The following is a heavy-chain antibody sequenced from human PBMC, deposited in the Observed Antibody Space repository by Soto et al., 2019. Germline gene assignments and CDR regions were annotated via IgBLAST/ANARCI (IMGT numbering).Heavy chain of an antibody. V-gene: IGHV4-39*01. Sequence: PSETLSLTCTVSGGSISSSSYYWGWIRQPPGKGLEWIGSIYYSGSTYYNPSLKSRVTISVDTSKNQFSLKLSSVTAADTAVYYCARPYGDYPGYYGMDVWGQGTTVTVS. D-gene: IGHD4-17*01. J-gene: IGHJ6*02. CDR2: IYYSGST. CDR1: GGSISSSSYY. CDR3: ARPYGDYPGYYGMDV.